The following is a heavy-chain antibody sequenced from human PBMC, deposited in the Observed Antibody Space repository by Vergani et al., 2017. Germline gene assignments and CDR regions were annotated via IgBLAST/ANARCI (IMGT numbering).Heavy chain of an antibody. V-gene: IGHV1-2*02. CDR1: GYTFTGYY. D-gene: IGHD1-1*01. CDR3: ARDYGLELDY. CDR2: INPNSGGT. Sequence: QVQLVQSGAEVKKPGASVKVSCKASGYTFTGYYMHWVRQAPGQGLEWMGWINPNSGGTNYAQKVQGRVTMTRDTSISTDYMELSMLRSDDTAVYYCARDYGLELDYWGQGTLVTVSS. J-gene: IGHJ4*02.